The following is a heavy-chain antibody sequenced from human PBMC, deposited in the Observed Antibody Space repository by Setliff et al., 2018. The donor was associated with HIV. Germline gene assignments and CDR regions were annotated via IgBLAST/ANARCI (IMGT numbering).Heavy chain of an antibody. CDR1: GFTFSNYN. J-gene: IGHJ4*02. Sequence: GGSLRLSCAASGFTFSNYNMNWVRQAPGKGLEWVSSISYDSRFIYHADSMKGRFTISRDNAKKLVYLQMNSLRAEDTATYYCARDRASSGYYARFDHWGQGTLVTVSS. CDR2: ISYDSRFI. CDR3: ARDRASSGYYARFDH. D-gene: IGHD3-22*01. V-gene: IGHV3-21*01.